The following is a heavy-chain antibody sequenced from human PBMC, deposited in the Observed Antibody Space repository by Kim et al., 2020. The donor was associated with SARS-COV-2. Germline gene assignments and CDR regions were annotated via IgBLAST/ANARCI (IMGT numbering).Heavy chain of an antibody. Sequence: KSRFTTSRDNAKNTLYLQMNSLRAEDTAVYYCAKADGITMVREVISEYWGQGTLVTVSS. D-gene: IGHD3-10*01. V-gene: IGHV3-23*01. J-gene: IGHJ4*02. CDR3: AKADGITMVREVISEY.